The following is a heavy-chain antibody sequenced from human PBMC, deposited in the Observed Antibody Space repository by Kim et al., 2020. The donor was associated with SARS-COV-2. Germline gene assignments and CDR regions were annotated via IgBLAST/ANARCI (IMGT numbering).Heavy chain of an antibody. D-gene: IGHD5-18*01. CDR2: IYYSGST. V-gene: IGHV4-30-4*01. J-gene: IGHJ6*02. CDR1: GGSISSGDYY. Sequence: SETLSLTCTVSGGSISSGDYYWSWIRQPPGKGLEWIGYIYYSGSTYYNPSLQSPVTISADTSKNQLSLKLSSVTAADTAVYYCARSGSIRLWTPDYYYYGTDAWGQGTTGTLSS. CDR3: ARSGSIRLWTPDYYYYGTDA.